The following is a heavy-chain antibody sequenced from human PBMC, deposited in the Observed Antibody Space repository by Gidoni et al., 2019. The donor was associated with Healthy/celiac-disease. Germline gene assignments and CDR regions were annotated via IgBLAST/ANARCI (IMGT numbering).Heavy chain of an antibody. V-gene: IGHV3-48*01. CDR3: ASEWELLGFQH. CDR2: ISSSSSTI. CDR1: GFTFSSYS. D-gene: IGHD1-26*01. Sequence: EVQLVESGGGLVQPGGSLGLSCAAAGFTFSSYSMNWVRQAPGKGLEWVSYISSSSSTIYYADSVKGRFTISRDNAKNSLYLQMNSLRAEDTAVYYCASEWELLGFQHWGQGTLVTVSS. J-gene: IGHJ1*01.